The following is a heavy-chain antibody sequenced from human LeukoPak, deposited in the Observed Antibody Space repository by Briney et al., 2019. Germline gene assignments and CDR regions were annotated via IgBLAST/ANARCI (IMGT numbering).Heavy chain of an antibody. Sequence: GGSLRLSCVASGFTFTNAPMNWVRQTPGKGLEWISYISSSSDAIYYADSVKGRFTISRDNSKNTLYLQMNSLRAEDTAVYYCARGLYWGQGTLVTVSS. CDR3: ARGLY. CDR1: GFTFTNAP. J-gene: IGHJ4*02. V-gene: IGHV3-48*01. CDR2: ISSSSDAI.